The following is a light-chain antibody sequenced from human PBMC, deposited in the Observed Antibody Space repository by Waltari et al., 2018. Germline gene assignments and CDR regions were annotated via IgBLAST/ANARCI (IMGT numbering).Light chain of an antibody. V-gene: IGKV1-5*03. CDR2: KAS. CDR1: QSVYSW. CDR3: QQYNSYSVA. Sequence: DIQMTQSPSTLPASVGARVSITCRASQSVYSWLAWYHQKPGKAPKLLISKASNLESGGPSRFSSSGSGTEFTLTITGLQPDDLGNYFCQQYNSYSVAFGQGTKVEIK. J-gene: IGKJ1*01.